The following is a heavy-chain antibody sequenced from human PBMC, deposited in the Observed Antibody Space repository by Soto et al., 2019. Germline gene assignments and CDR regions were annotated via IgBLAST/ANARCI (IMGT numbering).Heavy chain of an antibody. D-gene: IGHD5-12*01. CDR1: GGTFSSYT. J-gene: IGHJ4*02. Sequence: SVKVSCKASGGTFSSYTISWVRQAPGQGLEWMARIIPILGIANYAQKFQGRVTITADKSTSTAYMELSGLRSEDTAVYYCARDRDGYKTSSFDYWGQGTLVTVSS. CDR2: IIPILGIA. CDR3: ARDRDGYKTSSFDY. V-gene: IGHV1-69*04.